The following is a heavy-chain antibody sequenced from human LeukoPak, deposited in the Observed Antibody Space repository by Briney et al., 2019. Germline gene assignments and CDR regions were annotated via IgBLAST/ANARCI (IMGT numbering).Heavy chain of an antibody. V-gene: IGHV7-4-1*02. CDR2: INTNTGNP. J-gene: IGHJ6*03. Sequence: ASVKVSCKASGYTFTSYSMNWVRQAPGQGLEWMGWINTNTGNPTYAQGFTGRVVFSLDTSVSTAYLQISSLKAEDTAVYYCEREVKQYYDFWSGYSRWGDYYYYYMDVWGKGTTVTVSS. CDR3: EREVKQYYDFWSGYSRWGDYYYYYMDV. D-gene: IGHD3-3*01. CDR1: GYTFTSYS.